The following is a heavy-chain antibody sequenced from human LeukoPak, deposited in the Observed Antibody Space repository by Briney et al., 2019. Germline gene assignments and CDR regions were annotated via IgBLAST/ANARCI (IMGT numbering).Heavy chain of an antibody. CDR1: GGSISSGSYY. J-gene: IGHJ4*02. D-gene: IGHD1-26*01. CDR2: IYTSGST. Sequence: SETLSLTCAVSGGSISSGSYYWSWIRQPAGKGLEWIGRIYTSGSTNYNPSLKSRVTISVDTSKNQFSLKLSSVTAADTAVYYRARVGATFDYWGQGTLVTVSS. CDR3: ARVGATFDY. V-gene: IGHV4-61*02.